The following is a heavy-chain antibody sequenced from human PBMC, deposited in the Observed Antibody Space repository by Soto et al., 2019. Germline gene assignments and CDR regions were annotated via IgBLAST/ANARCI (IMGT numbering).Heavy chain of an antibody. Sequence: SVKVSCKASGGTFSSCAISWVRQAPGQGLEWMGGIIPIFGTANYAQKFQGRVTITADESTSTAYMELSSLRSEDTAVYYCARARIAARYGSNNWFDPWGQGTLVTVSS. CDR2: IIPIFGTA. V-gene: IGHV1-69*13. J-gene: IGHJ5*02. CDR1: GGTFSSCA. CDR3: ARARIAARYGSNNWFDP. D-gene: IGHD6-6*01.